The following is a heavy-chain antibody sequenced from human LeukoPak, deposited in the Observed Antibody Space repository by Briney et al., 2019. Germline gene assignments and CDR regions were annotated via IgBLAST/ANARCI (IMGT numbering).Heavy chain of an antibody. Sequence: ASVTVSCKASGGTFSSYAISRVRQAPGKGLEWMGGFDPEDGETIYAQKFQGRVTMTEDTSTDTAYMELSSLRSEDTAVYYCAREEFGSGWLDYWGQGTLVTVSS. CDR3: AREEFGSGWLDY. CDR1: GGTFSSYA. D-gene: IGHD6-19*01. CDR2: FDPEDGET. V-gene: IGHV1-24*01. J-gene: IGHJ4*02.